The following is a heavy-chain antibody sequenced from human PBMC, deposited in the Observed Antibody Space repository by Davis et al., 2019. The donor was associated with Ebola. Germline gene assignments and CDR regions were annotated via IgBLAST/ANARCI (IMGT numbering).Heavy chain of an antibody. CDR2: INPNSGNT. V-gene: IGHV1-2*02. D-gene: IGHD3-3*01. CDR3: ARDNSIWSGYYIDY. CDR1: GYTFTGYY. J-gene: IGHJ4*02. Sequence: AASVKVSCKASGYTFTGYYMHWVRQAPGQGLEWMGWINPNSGNTNYAQKFQGRVTMTTDTSTSTVHMELRSLRSDDTAVYYCARDNSIWSGYYIDYWGQGTLVTVSS.